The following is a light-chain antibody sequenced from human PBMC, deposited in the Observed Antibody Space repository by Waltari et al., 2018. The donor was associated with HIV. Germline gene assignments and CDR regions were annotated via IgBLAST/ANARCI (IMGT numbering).Light chain of an antibody. CDR3: QQYYTIGPT. V-gene: IGKV4-1*01. CDR2: WAS. CDR1: QSLFYSTNNKNY. J-gene: IGKJ4*01. Sequence: DIVMTQSPDSLPVSLGERATISCKSSQSLFYSTNNKNYLAWYQQKPGQPPKLLIYWASTREFGVPDRFSGSGYGTDFTLTISGLQAEDVALYYCQQYYTIGPTFGGGTKVE.